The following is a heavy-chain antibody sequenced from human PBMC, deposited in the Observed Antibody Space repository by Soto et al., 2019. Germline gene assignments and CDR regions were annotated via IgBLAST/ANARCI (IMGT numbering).Heavy chain of an antibody. D-gene: IGHD3-3*01. CDR3: ARVITRDYDFWSGLSGPGGWLDV. V-gene: IGHV4-34*01. Sequence: SETLSLTCAVYGGSFIGDYWSWILQPPGKGLEWIGEINHSGSTNYNPSLKSRVTISVETSKNQFSRKLSSVTAADTAVYYCARVITRDYDFWSGLSGPGGWLDVWGKGTTVTVSS. CDR1: GGSFIGDY. CDR2: INHSGST. J-gene: IGHJ6*04.